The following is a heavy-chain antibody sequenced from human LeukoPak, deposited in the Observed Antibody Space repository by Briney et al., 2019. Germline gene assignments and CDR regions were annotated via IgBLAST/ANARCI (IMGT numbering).Heavy chain of an antibody. Sequence: SETLSLTCAVYGGSFSGYYWSWIRQPPGEGLEWIGEINHSGSTNYNPSLTSRVTISVDTSKNQFSLKLSSVTAADTAVYYCARLFVVTAENAFDIWGQGTMVTVSS. D-gene: IGHD2-21*02. CDR3: ARLFVVTAENAFDI. CDR1: GGSFSGYY. V-gene: IGHV4-34*01. CDR2: INHSGST. J-gene: IGHJ3*02.